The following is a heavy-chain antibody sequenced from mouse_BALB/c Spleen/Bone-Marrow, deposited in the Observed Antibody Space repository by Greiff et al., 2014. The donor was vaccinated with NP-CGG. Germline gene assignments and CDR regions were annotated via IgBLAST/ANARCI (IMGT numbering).Heavy chain of an antibody. CDR1: GYAFTNYL. CDR2: INPGSGGT. D-gene: IGHD1-1*01. V-gene: IGHV1-54*01. CDR3: ARGITTGYFDY. Sequence: VHLVESGAELVRPGTSVKVSCKASGYAFTNYLIEWVKQRPGQGLEWIGVINPGSGGTNYNEKFKGKATLTADKSSGTAYMQLSSLTSDDSAVYFCARGITTGYFDYWGQGTTLTVSS. J-gene: IGHJ2*01.